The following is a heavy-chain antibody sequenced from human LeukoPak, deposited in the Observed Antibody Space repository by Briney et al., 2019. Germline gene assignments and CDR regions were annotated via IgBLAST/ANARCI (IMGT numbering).Heavy chain of an antibody. V-gene: IGHV1-2*06. J-gene: IGHJ4*02. CDR3: ARDYTNRRLDY. Sequence: ASVKVSCKASGFTFTDYHIHWVRQAPGQGLEWMGRINPNSGGTNYAQNFQGSVTMTRDTSISTAYMGLSRLRSDDTAVYYCARDYTNRRLDYWGQGTLVTVSS. CDR1: GFTFTDYH. CDR2: INPNSGGT.